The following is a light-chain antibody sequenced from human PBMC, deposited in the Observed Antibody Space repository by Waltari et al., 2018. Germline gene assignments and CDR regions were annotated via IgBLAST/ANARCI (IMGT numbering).Light chain of an antibody. J-gene: IGLJ3*02. CDR3: QTWGTGIQV. CDR2: VNSDGSH. V-gene: IGLV4-69*01. Sequence: LVLTQSPSASASLGASVKLTCSLPGEYSAYALAWHQQQPLKGPRYLMKVNSDGSHKKGYCISERFSGSSSDVDRYLIISRLQSDDEADYFCQTWGTGIQVFGSGTKLTVL. CDR1: GEYSAYA.